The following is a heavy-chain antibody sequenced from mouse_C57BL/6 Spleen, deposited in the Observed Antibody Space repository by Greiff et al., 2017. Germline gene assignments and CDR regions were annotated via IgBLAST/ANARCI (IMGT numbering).Heavy chain of an antibody. CDR3: EGITTVVATDYAMDY. V-gene: IGHV1-82*01. CDR1: GYAFSSSW. J-gene: IGHJ4*01. CDR2: IYPGDGDT. Sequence: VQLQQSGPELVKPGASVKISCKASGYAFSSSWMNWVKQRPGKGLEWIGRIYPGDGDTNYNGKFKGKATLTADKSTSTAYMQLSSLTSEDSAVYFCEGITTVVATDYAMDYWGQGTSVTVSS. D-gene: IGHD1-1*01.